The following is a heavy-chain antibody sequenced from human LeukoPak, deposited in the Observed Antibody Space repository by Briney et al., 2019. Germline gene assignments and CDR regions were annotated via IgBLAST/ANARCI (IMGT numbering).Heavy chain of an antibody. CDR1: GFTFSDYY. CDR2: ISGSSTYI. V-gene: IGHV3-11*06. Sequence: GGSLRLSCGASGFTFSDYYMGWVRQAPGKGLEWVSYISGSSTYIDYADSVKGRFAISRDNAKNSVYLQMNSLRAEDTAVYYCARKHSYFDYWGQGTLVTVSS. CDR3: ARKHSYFDY. J-gene: IGHJ4*02.